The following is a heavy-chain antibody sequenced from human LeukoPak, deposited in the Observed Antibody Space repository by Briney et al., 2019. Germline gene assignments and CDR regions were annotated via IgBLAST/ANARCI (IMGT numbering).Heavy chain of an antibody. J-gene: IGHJ2*01. D-gene: IGHD6-6*01. V-gene: IGHV4-59*08. CDR2: IYYTGST. CDR1: GGSISIYY. Sequence: SETLSLTCTVSGGSISIYYWHWIRQPPGKGLESIGYIYYTGSTNYNPSLKSRVTISVDTSKNQFSLKLSSVTAADTAVYYCTRHGRPVGTDWYFDLWGRGTLVTVSS. CDR3: TRHGRPVGTDWYFDL.